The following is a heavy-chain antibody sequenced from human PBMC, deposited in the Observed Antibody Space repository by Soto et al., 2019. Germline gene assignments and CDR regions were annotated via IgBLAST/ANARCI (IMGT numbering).Heavy chain of an antibody. V-gene: IGHV1-69*02. CDR3: ARSSIAARDYYYYMDV. D-gene: IGHD6-6*01. J-gene: IGHJ6*03. Sequence: QVQLVQSGAEVKKPGSSVKVSCKASGGTFSSYTISWVRQAPGQGLEWMGRIIPILGIANYAQKFQGRVTITADKSTSPAYMELSSLRSEDTAVYYCARSSIAARDYYYYMDVWGKGTTVTVSS. CDR1: GGTFSSYT. CDR2: IIPILGIA.